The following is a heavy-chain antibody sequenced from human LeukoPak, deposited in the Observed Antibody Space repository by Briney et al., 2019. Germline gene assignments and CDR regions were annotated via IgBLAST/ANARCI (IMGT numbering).Heavy chain of an antibody. CDR1: GYSISSGYY. J-gene: IGHJ3*02. CDR3: ARDGPHYYDSSGYYDAFDI. Sequence: SETLSLTCTVSGYSISSGYYWGWIRQPPGKGLEWIGSIYHSGSTYYNPSLKSRVTMSLDTSKNQFSPKLSSVTAADTAVYYCARDGPHYYDSSGYYDAFDIWGQGTMVTVSS. D-gene: IGHD3-22*01. V-gene: IGHV4-38-2*02. CDR2: IYHSGST.